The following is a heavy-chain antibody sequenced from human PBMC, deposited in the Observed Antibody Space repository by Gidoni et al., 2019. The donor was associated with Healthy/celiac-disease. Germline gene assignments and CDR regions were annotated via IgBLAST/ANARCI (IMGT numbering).Heavy chain of an antibody. CDR2: ISSSGRTI. J-gene: IGHJ3*02. CDR3: ARERAHDYGDYVWYRGAFDI. Sequence: FSDYYMSWIRQAPGKGLEWVSYISSSGRTIYYADSVKGRFTISRDNAKNSLYLQMNSLRAEDTAVYYCARERAHDYGDYVWYRGAFDIWGQGTMVTVSS. V-gene: IGHV3-11*01. CDR1: FSDYY. D-gene: IGHD4-17*01.